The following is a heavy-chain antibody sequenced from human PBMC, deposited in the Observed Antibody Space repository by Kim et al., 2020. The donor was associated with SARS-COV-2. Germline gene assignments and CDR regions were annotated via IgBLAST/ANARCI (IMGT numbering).Heavy chain of an antibody. V-gene: IGHV1-69*04. J-gene: IGHJ3*02. D-gene: IGHD3-3*01. Sequence: SAQKFQGRVPITADKSTSPAYMELSSLRSEDTAVYYCARAIFGPNDAFDIWGQGTMVTVSS. CDR3: ARAIFGPNDAFDI.